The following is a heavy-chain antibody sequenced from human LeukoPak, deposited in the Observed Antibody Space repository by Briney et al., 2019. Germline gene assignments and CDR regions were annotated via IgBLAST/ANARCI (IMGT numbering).Heavy chain of an antibody. CDR3: ARHPVGFMVRGVIDY. CDR1: GYSISSAYY. CDR2: IYHSGST. V-gene: IGHV4-38-2*02. Sequence: SETLSLTCTVSGYSISSAYYWGWIRQPPGKGLEWIGSIYHSGSTHYNPSLKSRVTISVDTSKNQFSLKLSSVTAADTAVYYCARHPVGFMVRGVIDYWGQGTPVTVSS. D-gene: IGHD3-10*01. J-gene: IGHJ4*02.